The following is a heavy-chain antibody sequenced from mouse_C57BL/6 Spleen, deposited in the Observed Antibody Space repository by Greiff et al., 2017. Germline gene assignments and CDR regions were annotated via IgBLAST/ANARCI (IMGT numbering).Heavy chain of an antibody. D-gene: IGHD1-1*01. CDR3: ARWDYGSSRDAMDY. V-gene: IGHV1-19*01. CDR2: INPYNGGT. Sequence: VQLKQSGPVLVKPGASVKMSCKASGYTFTDYYMNWVKQSHGKSLEWIGVINPYNGGTSYNQKFKGKATLTVDKSSSTAYMELNSLTSEDSAVYYCARWDYGSSRDAMDYWGQGTSVTVSS. J-gene: IGHJ4*01. CDR1: GYTFTDYY.